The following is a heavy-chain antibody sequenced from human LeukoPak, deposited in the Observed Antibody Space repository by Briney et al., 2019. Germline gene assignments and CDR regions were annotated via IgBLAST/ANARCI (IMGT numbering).Heavy chain of an antibody. CDR2: IYYSGST. V-gene: IGHV4-39*01. CDR1: GGSISSSSYY. D-gene: IGHD3-3*01. J-gene: IGHJ6*03. CDR3: ARLLTYDFWSGYTYYYYYMDV. Sequence: TSETLSLTCTVSGGSISSSSYYWGWIRQPPGKGLEWIGSIYYSGSTYYNPSLKSRVTISVDTSKNQFSLKLSSVTAADTAVYYCARLLTYDFWSGYTYYYYYMDVWGKGTTVTVSS.